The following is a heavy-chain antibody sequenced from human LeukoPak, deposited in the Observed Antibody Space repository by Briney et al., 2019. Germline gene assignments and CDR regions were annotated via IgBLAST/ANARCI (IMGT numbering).Heavy chain of an antibody. CDR1: GGTFSSYA. CDR3: ARDRTPLDSPSFDY. D-gene: IGHD4-23*01. V-gene: IGHV1-69*05. Sequence: AASVTVSCKASGGTFSSYAISWVRQAPGQGLEWMGGIIPIFGTANYAQKFQGRVTITTDESTNTAYMKLSSLRSEDTAWYYCARDRTPLDSPSFDYWGQGTLVTVSS. J-gene: IGHJ4*02. CDR2: IIPIFGTA.